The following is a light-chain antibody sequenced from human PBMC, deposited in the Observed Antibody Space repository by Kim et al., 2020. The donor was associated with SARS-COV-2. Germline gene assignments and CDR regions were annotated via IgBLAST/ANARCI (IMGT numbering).Light chain of an antibody. CDR2: KAS. Sequence: ASVGDRVTITCRASQTIGSWLAWYQQKPGRAPKLLIYKASSLESGVPSRFSGSGSGTVFTLTISSLQPDDFATYYCQQYNTYSVTFGQGTKVDIK. CDR1: QTIGSW. V-gene: IGKV1-5*03. CDR3: QQYNTYSVT. J-gene: IGKJ1*01.